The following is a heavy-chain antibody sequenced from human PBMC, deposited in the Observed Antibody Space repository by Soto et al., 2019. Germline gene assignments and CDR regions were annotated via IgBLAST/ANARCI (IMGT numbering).Heavy chain of an antibody. D-gene: IGHD1-1*01. CDR1: GYTFTSYD. Sequence: ASVKVSCKASGYTFTSYDINWVRQATGQGLEWMGWMNPNSGNTGYAQKFQGRVTMTRNTSISTAYMELSSLRSEDTAVYYCAIVGMTLQLHYYYFGMDVWGQGTTVTVSS. J-gene: IGHJ6*02. CDR3: AIVGMTLQLHYYYFGMDV. CDR2: MNPNSGNT. V-gene: IGHV1-8*01.